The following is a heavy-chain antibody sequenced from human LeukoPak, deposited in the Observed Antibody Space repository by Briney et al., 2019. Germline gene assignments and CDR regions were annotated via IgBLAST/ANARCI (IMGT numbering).Heavy chain of an antibody. CDR3: ARVVAVAGRAFDI. CDR2: INHSGST. J-gene: IGHJ3*02. V-gene: IGHV4-34*01. Sequence: SETLSLTRAVYGGSFSGYYWSWIRQPPGKGLEWIGEINHSGSTNYNPSLKSRVTISVDTSKNQFSLKLSSVTAADTAVYYCARVVAVAGRAFDIWGQGTMVTVSS. CDR1: GGSFSGYY. D-gene: IGHD6-19*01.